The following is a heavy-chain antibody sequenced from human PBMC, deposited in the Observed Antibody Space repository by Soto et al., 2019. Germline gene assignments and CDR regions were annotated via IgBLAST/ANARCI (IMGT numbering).Heavy chain of an antibody. CDR1: GYTFSDYY. Sequence: GGSLRLSCAASGYTFSDYYMSWIRQAPGKGLEWISYIDTSGTKIYYADSVKGRFTITRDNAKNSLYLEMNSLRDEDTAVYYCTRDHYGRGFSSGAFDSWGQGTLVTVSS. CDR3: TRDHYGRGFSSGAFDS. CDR2: IDTSGTKI. J-gene: IGHJ4*02. D-gene: IGHD5-18*01. V-gene: IGHV3-11*01.